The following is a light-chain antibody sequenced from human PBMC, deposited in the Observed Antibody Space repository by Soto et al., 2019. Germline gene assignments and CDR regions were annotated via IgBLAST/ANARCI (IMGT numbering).Light chain of an antibody. V-gene: IGKV3-11*01. Sequence: EIVLTQSPATLSLSPGERATLSYRASQSVSSYLAWYQQKPGQAPRLLIYDASNRATGIPARFSGSGSGTVFTLTISSLEPEDFAVYYCQQRSNWPPNTFGGGTKVEIK. CDR3: QQRSNWPPNT. CDR2: DAS. J-gene: IGKJ4*01. CDR1: QSVSSY.